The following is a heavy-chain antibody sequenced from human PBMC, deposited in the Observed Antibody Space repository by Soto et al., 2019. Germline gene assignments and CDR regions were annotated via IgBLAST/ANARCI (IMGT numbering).Heavy chain of an antibody. CDR1: GFTFSSYA. D-gene: IGHD4-17*01. V-gene: IGHV3-23*01. CDR2: ISGSGGST. Sequence: GALRLSCAASGFTFSSYAMSWVRQAPGKGLEWVSGISGSGGSTYYADSVKGRFTISRDNSKNTLYLQMKSLRAEDTAVYYCAKDNYGPAAEGYYYDMDVWGKGTRVTV. J-gene: IGHJ6*04. CDR3: AKDNYGPAAEGYYYDMDV.